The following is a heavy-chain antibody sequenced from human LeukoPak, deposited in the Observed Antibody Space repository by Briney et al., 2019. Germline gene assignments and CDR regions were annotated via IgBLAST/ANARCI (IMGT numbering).Heavy chain of an antibody. CDR3: TRGIDYGDYVGYFDY. J-gene: IGHJ4*02. CDR2: IRSEAYGGTS. CDR1: GFNFGDYS. D-gene: IGHD4-17*01. Sequence: GGSLRLSCSASGFNFGDYSLSWVRQAPGKGLDWLGFIRSEAYGGTSDYAASVKGRFAISRDDSKSIASLRVNSLRTEDTAVYYCTRGIDYGDYVGYFDYWGQGTLVTVSS. V-gene: IGHV3-49*04.